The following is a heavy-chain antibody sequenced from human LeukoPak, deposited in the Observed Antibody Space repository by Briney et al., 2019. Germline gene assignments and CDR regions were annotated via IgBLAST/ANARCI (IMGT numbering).Heavy chain of an antibody. Sequence: PGGSLRLSCAASGFTFSSYAMHWVRQAPGKGLEWVAVISYDGSNKYYADSVKGRFTISRDNSKNTLYLQMNSLRAEDTAVFYCARDRDIWTEGAFDIWGQGTMVTVSS. CDR3: ARDRDIWTEGAFDI. J-gene: IGHJ3*02. CDR2: ISYDGSNK. D-gene: IGHD5-12*01. CDR1: GFTFSSYA. V-gene: IGHV3-30*04.